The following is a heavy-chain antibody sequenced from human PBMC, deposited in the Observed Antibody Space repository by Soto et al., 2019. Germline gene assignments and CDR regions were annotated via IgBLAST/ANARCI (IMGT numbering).Heavy chain of an antibody. J-gene: IGHJ3*02. CDR3: AKDPRYDFPTYAACDI. V-gene: IGHV3-30*18. Sequence: QVQLVESGGGVVQPGRSLRLSCAASGFTFSSYGMHWVRQAPGKGLEWVAVISYDGSNKYYADSVKGRFTISRDNSKNXMSRQMNSLRAEDTAVYYCAKDPRYDFPTYAACDIWGQGTMVTVSS. D-gene: IGHD3-3*01. CDR1: GFTFSSYG. CDR2: ISYDGSNK.